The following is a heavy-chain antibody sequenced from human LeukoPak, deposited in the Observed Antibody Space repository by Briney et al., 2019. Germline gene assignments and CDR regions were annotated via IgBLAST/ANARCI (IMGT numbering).Heavy chain of an antibody. CDR1: GFTFSSYA. Sequence: GGSLRLSCAASGFTFSSYAMSWVRQAPGKGLEWVSAISGSGGSTYYADSVKGRFTISRDNSKNTLYLQMNSLRAEHTAVYFCAKTLRVVVVADAFDIWREGTMVTVFS. CDR2: ISGSGGST. J-gene: IGHJ3*02. D-gene: IGHD2-15*01. CDR3: AKTLRVVVVADAFDI. V-gene: IGHV3-23*01.